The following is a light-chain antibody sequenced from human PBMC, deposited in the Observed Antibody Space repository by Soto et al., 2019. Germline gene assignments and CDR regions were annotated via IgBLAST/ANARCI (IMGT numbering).Light chain of an antibody. CDR2: AAS. CDR1: QAISNF. V-gene: IGKV1-27*01. CDR3: QTYNTAPHT. Sequence: DIQMTQSPSSLSASVGDRVTITCRASQAISNFLAWYQQRPGKVPKLLIYAASTLQSGVPSRFSGSRSGIDFTHTSSSLQPEDVATDYCQTYNTAPHTFGGGTKVEVK. J-gene: IGKJ4*01.